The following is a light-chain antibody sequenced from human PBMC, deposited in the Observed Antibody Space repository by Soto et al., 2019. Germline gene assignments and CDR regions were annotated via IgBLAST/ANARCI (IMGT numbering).Light chain of an antibody. J-gene: IGLJ1*01. CDR1: SSDVGSYNL. V-gene: IGLV2-23*02. CDR3: CSYAGSSTPLI. Sequence: HSVLTQAASVSGSPGQSITISCTGTSSDVGSYNLVSWYQQHPGKAPKLMIYEVSKRPSGLSNRFSGSKSGNTASLTISGLQAEDEADYYCCSYAGSSTPLIFGTGTKVTVL. CDR2: EVS.